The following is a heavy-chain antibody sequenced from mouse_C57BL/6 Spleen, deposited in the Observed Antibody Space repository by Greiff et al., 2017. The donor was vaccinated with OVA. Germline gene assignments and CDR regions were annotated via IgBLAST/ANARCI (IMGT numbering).Heavy chain of an antibody. Sequence: VQLQQPGAELVRPGSSVKLSCKASGYTFTSYWMDWVKQRPGQGLEWIGNIYPSDSETHYNQKFKDKATLTVDKSSSTAYMQLSSLTSEDSAVDYCARGLPHYYAMDYWGQGTSVTVSS. CDR1: GYTFTSYW. D-gene: IGHD5-5*01. CDR2: IYPSDSET. J-gene: IGHJ4*01. CDR3: ARGLPHYYAMDY. V-gene: IGHV1-61*01.